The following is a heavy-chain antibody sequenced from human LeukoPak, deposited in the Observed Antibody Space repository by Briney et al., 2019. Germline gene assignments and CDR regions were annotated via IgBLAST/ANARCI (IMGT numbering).Heavy chain of an antibody. D-gene: IGHD5-12*01. CDR3: ARTPDIAVISD. Sequence: SETLSLTCGVSGGSISSSSYYWGWIRQPPGKGLEWIGSIYSSGRAYYNPSLQSRVTIAVDTSKHQFSLKLTSVTATDTAVYYCARTPDIAVISDWGQGTLVTVSS. CDR2: IYSSGRA. J-gene: IGHJ4*02. V-gene: IGHV4-39*01. CDR1: GGSISSSSYY.